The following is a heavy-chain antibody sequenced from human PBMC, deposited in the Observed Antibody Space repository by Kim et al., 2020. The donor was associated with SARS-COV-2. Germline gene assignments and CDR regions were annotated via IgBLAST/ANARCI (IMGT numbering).Heavy chain of an antibody. CDR2: ISSSGSTI. CDR1: GFTFSSYE. V-gene: IGHV3-48*03. Sequence: GGSLRLSCAASGFTFSSYEMNWVRQAPGKGLEWVSYISSSGSTIYYADSVKGRFTISRDNAKNSLYLQMNSLRAEDTAVYYCAVTIFGVVIIDVDYYGMDVWGQGTTVTVSS. CDR3: AVTIFGVVIIDVDYYGMDV. J-gene: IGHJ6*02. D-gene: IGHD3-3*01.